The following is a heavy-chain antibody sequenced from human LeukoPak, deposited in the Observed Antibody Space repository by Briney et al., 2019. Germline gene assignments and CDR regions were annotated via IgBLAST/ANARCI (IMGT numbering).Heavy chain of an antibody. Sequence: GSLRLSCEASGFTFSGYWMHWVRQAPGKGLVWVSRMSSDSTRSSHADSMKGRFTISRDNAKKMVYLQMNSLRVEDSAVYYCAAGPSSNGHQLPYWGQGTLVTVSS. V-gene: IGHV3-74*01. J-gene: IGHJ4*02. CDR3: AAGPSSNGHQLPY. D-gene: IGHD4-11*01. CDR2: MSSDSTRS. CDR1: GFTFSGYW.